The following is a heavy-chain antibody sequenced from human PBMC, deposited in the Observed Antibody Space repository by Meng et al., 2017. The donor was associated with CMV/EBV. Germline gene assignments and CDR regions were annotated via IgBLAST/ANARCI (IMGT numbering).Heavy chain of an antibody. V-gene: IGHV3-21*01. J-gene: IGHJ4*02. CDR1: GFTFSGYS. CDR2: ISSSSSYI. Sequence: GESLKISCAASGFTFSGYSMNWVRQAPGKGLEWVSSISSSSSYIYYADSVKGRFTISRDNAKNSLYLQMNSLRAEDTAVYYCQLVRQAMDYWGQGTLVTVSS. CDR3: QLVRQAMDY. D-gene: IGHD6-13*01.